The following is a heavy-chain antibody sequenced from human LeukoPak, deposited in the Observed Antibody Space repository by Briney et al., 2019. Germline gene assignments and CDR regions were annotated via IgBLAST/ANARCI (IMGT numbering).Heavy chain of an antibody. CDR3: AREDYYDSSGSPYNWFDP. CDR2: INPNSGGT. J-gene: IGHJ5*02. Sequence: ASVKVSRKASGYTFTGYYMHWVRQAPGQRLEWMGWINPNSGGTNYAQKFQGRVTMTRDTSISTAYMELSRLRSDDTAVYYCAREDYYDSSGSPYNWFDPWGQGTLVTVSS. CDR1: GYTFTGYY. D-gene: IGHD3-22*01. V-gene: IGHV1-2*02.